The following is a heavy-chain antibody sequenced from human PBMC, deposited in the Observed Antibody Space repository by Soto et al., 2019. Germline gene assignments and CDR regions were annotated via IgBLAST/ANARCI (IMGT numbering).Heavy chain of an antibody. CDR3: ASATSIAVAGKET. Sequence: QVQLVQSGGEVKKPGASVKVSCKASGDTVTKYGISWVRQAPGQGLEWVGWISFYNGHTNYALKLQDRIAVTTDPCTRTASMEWRSLTSDDTAVYYCASATSIAVAGKETWGQGTLVTVSS. D-gene: IGHD6-19*01. J-gene: IGHJ4*02. CDR2: ISFYNGHT. CDR1: GDTVTKYG. V-gene: IGHV1-18*01.